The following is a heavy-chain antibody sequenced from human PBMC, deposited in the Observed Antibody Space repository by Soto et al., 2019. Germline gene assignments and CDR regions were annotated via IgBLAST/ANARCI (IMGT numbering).Heavy chain of an antibody. CDR2: IIPIFGTA. CDR3: ARERRRFGGVIVGGAFDI. CDR1: GGTFSSYA. J-gene: IGHJ3*02. D-gene: IGHD3-16*02. Sequence: VRVSCRASGGTFSSYAISWVRQAPGQGLEWMGGIIPIFGTANYAQKFQGRVTITADESTSTAYMELSSLRSEDTAVYYCARERRRFGGVIVGGAFDIWGPGTMLTVSS. V-gene: IGHV1-69*01.